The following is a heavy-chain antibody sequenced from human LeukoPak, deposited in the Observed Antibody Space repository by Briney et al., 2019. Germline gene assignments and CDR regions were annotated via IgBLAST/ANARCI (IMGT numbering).Heavy chain of an antibody. CDR2: INHSGST. Sequence: SETLSLTCAVYGGSFSGYYWSWIRQPPGKGLEWIGEINHSGSTNYNPSLKSRVTMSVDTSKNQFSLKLSSVTAADTAVYYCAREGFDWLYDYWGQGTLVTVSS. D-gene: IGHD3-9*01. CDR1: GGSFSGYY. CDR3: AREGFDWLYDY. V-gene: IGHV4-34*01. J-gene: IGHJ4*02.